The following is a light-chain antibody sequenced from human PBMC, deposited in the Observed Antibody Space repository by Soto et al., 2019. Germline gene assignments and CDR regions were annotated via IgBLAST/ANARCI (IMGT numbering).Light chain of an antibody. CDR2: KAS. Sequence: DIQMTQSPSSLSASVGDRVTITCRASQSISSYLNWYQQKPGKAPKVLIYKASSLESGVPSRFSGSGSGTEFTLTISSLQPDDFATYYCQQYNSYPFTFGPGTKVDIK. CDR1: QSISSY. J-gene: IGKJ3*01. V-gene: IGKV1-5*03. CDR3: QQYNSYPFT.